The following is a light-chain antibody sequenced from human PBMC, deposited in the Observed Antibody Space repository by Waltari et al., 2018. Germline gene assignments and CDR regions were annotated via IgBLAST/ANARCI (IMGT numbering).Light chain of an antibody. J-gene: IGKJ4*01. Sequence: VLLTQSPASLSVSPGDTVILSCRASQSVRTNLVWYQQQAGQAPRTLIYGASTRASGVPSRFSGSGSETDFTLIISSLQSEDAAVYFWQQYYVWRPITFGGGTKLEI. CDR2: GAS. CDR1: QSVRTN. CDR3: QQYYVWRPIT. V-gene: IGKV3-15*01.